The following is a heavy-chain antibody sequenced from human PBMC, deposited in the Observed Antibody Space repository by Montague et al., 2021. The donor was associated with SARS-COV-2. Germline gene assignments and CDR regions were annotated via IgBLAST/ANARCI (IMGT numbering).Heavy chain of an antibody. CDR2: ITGSSNYV. Sequence: SLRLSCAASGFTFNSYTMNWVRQAPGKGLEWVSSITGSSNYVYYAPSLKGRFTISRGNAKNSVYLQMDSLTVEDTAIYYCSRVTVPWGVIGWFDPWGQGTLVTVSS. J-gene: IGHJ5*02. D-gene: IGHD3-16*02. CDR3: SRVTVPWGVIGWFDP. V-gene: IGHV3-21*06. CDR1: GFTFNSYT.